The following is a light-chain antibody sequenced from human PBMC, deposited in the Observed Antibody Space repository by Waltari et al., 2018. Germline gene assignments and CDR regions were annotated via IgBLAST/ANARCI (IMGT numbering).Light chain of an antibody. Sequence: EIVLTQSPSTLSLSPGERATLSCRASQSVGSNYLVWYQQKPGQAPRLLIYGASSRATGIPDRFTGSGSGTDFTLTISRLEPEDFAVYYCQQYGTSSSFGQGTRLENK. CDR3: QQYGTSSS. CDR1: QSVGSNY. CDR2: GAS. J-gene: IGKJ5*01. V-gene: IGKV3-20*01.